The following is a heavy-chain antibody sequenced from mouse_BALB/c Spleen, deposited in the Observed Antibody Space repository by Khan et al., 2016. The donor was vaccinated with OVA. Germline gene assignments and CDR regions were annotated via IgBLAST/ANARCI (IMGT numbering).Heavy chain of an antibody. CDR2: IWSDGST. Sequence: QVQLKESGPGLVAPSQSLSITCTVSGFSLTSYGVHWVRQPPGKGLEWLVVIWSDGSTNYNSVLKSRLSISKDNSKSQVFLKMNSRQTDDTAIYYCVRWFDGYSSLYAMDYWGQGTSVTVSS. D-gene: IGHD2-3*01. CDR3: VRWFDGYSSLYAMDY. CDR1: GFSLTSYG. V-gene: IGHV2-6*02. J-gene: IGHJ4*01.